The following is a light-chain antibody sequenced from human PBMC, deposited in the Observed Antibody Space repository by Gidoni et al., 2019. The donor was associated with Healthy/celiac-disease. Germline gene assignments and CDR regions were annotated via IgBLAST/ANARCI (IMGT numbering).Light chain of an antibody. CDR2: AAS. V-gene: IGKV1-39*01. CDR1: QSISSY. Sequence: DLKLTQSPSSLSASVEDRVTITCRASQSISSYLNWYQQKPGKAPKLLIYAASSLQSGVPSRFSGSGSGTDFTLTISSLQPEDFATYYCQQSYSTPPTFGQGTKLEIK. CDR3: QQSYSTPPT. J-gene: IGKJ2*01.